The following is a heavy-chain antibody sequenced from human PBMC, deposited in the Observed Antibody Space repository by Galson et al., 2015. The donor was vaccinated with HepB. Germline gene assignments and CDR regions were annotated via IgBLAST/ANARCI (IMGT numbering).Heavy chain of an antibody. J-gene: IGHJ4*02. Sequence: SVKVSCKVSGHTLIELSMHWVRQAPGKGLEWMGGFDPDDGETVYPQKFRGRVTMTEDTSTDTAYMELSSLTSEDTAVYYCVKDIGVGVTTFDFWGQGTLVTVSS. D-gene: IGHD1-26*01. CDR1: GHTLIELS. V-gene: IGHV1-24*01. CDR3: VKDIGVGVTTFDF. CDR2: FDPDDGET.